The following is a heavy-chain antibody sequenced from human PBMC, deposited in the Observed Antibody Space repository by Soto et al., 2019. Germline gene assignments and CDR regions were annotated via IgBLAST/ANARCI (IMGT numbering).Heavy chain of an antibody. CDR2: IWYDGSNK. D-gene: IGHD5-18*01. CDR1: GFTFSSYG. CDR3: AREGRPVWGRPRGYSYGYYFDY. V-gene: IGHV3-33*01. Sequence: GGSLRLSCAASGFTFSSYGMHWVRQAPGKGLEWVAVIWYDGSNKYYADSVKGRFTISRDNSKNTLYLQMNSLRAEDTAVYYCAREGRPVWGRPRGYSYGYYFDYWGQGTLVTVSS. J-gene: IGHJ4*02.